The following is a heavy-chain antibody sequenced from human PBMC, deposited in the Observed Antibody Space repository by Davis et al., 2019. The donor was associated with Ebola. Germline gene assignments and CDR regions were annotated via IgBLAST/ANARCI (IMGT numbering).Heavy chain of an antibody. J-gene: IGHJ4*02. CDR3: ARGRDGYNFGFDY. CDR2: INYSGST. Sequence: SQTLSLTCGVYGGSFSGYHCSWVRQPPGKGLEWIGEINYSGSTNYNPSLESRVTISSDTSKNQFSLKLTSVTAADTAVYYCARGRDGYNFGFDYWGQGTLVTVSS. CDR1: GGSFSGYH. V-gene: IGHV4-34*01. D-gene: IGHD5-24*01.